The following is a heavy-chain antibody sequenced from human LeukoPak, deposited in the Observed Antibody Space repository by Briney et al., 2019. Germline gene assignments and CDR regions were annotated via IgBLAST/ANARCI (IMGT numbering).Heavy chain of an antibody. V-gene: IGHV3-33*08. D-gene: IGHD4-17*01. Sequence: GSLRLSCAASEFTVSSNYMSWVRQAPGKGLEWVATIWYDGSNKYYADSVKGRFTISRDNSKNTLSLQMNSLRAEDTAVYYCAGSVTTPGLNYCFDFWGQGTLVTVSS. J-gene: IGHJ4*02. CDR1: EFTVSSNY. CDR2: IWYDGSNK. CDR3: AGSVTTPGLNYCFDF.